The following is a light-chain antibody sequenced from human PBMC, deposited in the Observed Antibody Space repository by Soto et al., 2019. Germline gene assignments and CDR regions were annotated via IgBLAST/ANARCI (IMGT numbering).Light chain of an antibody. CDR2: DVS. J-gene: IGLJ1*01. CDR1: SSDIGDYNY. CDR3: SSYVSSSTIYV. V-gene: IGLV2-14*01. Sequence: QSVLTQPASVSGSPGQSITISCTGTSSDIGDYNYVSWYQQRPGKAPKLMIYDVSNRPSGVSNRFSGSKSGSTASLTISGLQAEDEAEYYCSSYVSSSTIYVFGTGPKVTVL.